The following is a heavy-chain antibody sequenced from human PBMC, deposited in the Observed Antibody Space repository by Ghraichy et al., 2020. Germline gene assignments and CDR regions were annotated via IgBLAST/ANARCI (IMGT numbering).Heavy chain of an antibody. J-gene: IGHJ3*02. CDR1: GFTVSSNY. D-gene: IGHD3-22*01. CDR3: ASPTPVYDSSGYFSDAFDI. CDR2: IYSGGST. Sequence: GGSLRLSCAASGFTVSSNYMSWVRQAPGKGLEWVSVIYSGGSTYYADSVKGRFTISRDNSKNTLYLQMNSLRAEDTAVYYCASPTPVYDSSGYFSDAFDIWGQGTMVTVSS. V-gene: IGHV3-53*01.